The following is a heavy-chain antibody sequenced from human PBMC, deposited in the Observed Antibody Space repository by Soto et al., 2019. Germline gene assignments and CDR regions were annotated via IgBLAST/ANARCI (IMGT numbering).Heavy chain of an antibody. CDR1: GGSISMYY. V-gene: IGHV4-59*01. Sequence: SETLSLTCSVSGGSISMYYCSWIRQPPGKGLEWIGYIYDRGNTNYNPSLKSRVTISVDTSKNQFSLQLSSVTAADTAVYYCARSDRNWFDSWGQGTLVTVSS. J-gene: IGHJ5*01. CDR2: IYDRGNT. CDR3: ARSDRNWFDS.